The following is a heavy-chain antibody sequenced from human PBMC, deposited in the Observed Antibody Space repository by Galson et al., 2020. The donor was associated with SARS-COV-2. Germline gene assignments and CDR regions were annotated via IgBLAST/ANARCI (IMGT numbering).Heavy chain of an antibody. CDR2: ISGSGVST. CDR1: GFTFDNYA. V-gene: IGHV3-23*01. J-gene: IGHJ4*02. Sequence: GGSLRLSCAASGFTFDNYAMNWVRQAPGKGLEWVSGISGSGVSTYYADSVKGRFTISRDNSKNTLYLQINSLRAEDTAVYYCAKDLRVLLHRGVDYWGQGTLVTVAS. D-gene: IGHD3-22*01. CDR3: AKDLRVLLHRGVDY.